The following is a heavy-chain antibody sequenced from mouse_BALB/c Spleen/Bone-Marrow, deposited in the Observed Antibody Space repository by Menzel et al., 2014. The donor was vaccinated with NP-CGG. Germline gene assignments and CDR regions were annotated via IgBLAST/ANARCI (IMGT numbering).Heavy chain of an antibody. CDR3: ARLIATDY. V-gene: IGHV14-3*02. D-gene: IGHD2-4*01. CDR1: GFNIKDTY. CDR2: IDPANGNT. Sequence: VQLQQSGAELVKPGASVKLSCTASGFNIKDTYMHWVKQRPEQGLEWIGRIDPANGNTKYDPKFQGKATITADTSSNTAYLQLSRLTSEDTAVYYCARLIATDYWGQGTTLTVSS. J-gene: IGHJ2*01.